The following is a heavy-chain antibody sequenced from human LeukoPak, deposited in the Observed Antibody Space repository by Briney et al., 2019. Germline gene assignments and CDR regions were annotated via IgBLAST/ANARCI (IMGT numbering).Heavy chain of an antibody. CDR2: IYYSGST. V-gene: IGHV4-59*01. CDR1: GGSISSYY. Sequence: SETLSLTCTVSGGSISSYYWSWIRQPPGKGLEWIGYIYYSGSTNYIPSLKSRVTISVDTSKNQFSLKLSSVTAADTAVYYCARVRGSAEFHYMDVWGKGTTVTVSS. J-gene: IGHJ6*03. D-gene: IGHD2-15*01. CDR3: ARVRGSAEFHYMDV.